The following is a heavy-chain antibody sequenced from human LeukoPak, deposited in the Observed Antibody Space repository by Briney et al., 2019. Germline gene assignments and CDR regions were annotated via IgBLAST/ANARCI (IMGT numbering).Heavy chain of an antibody. CDR1: GYTFTGYY. CDR3: ARGAALFDIVVVPAAIPFDY. V-gene: IGHV1-2*04. J-gene: IGHJ4*02. CDR2: INPNSGGT. D-gene: IGHD2-2*01. Sequence: ASVNVSCKASGYTFTGYYMHWVRQAPGQGLEWMGWINPNSGGTNYAQKFQGWVTMTRDTSISTAYMELSRLRSDDTAVYYCARGAALFDIVVVPAAIPFDYWGQGTLVTVSS.